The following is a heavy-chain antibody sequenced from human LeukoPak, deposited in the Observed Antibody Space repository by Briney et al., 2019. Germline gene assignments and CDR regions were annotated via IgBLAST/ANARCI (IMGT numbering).Heavy chain of an antibody. CDR1: GYSFTIYW. V-gene: IGHV5-51*01. J-gene: IGHJ4*02. CDR2: IYPGDSDT. D-gene: IGHD1-7*01. CDR3: ARLPLNYPRASPLGY. Sequence: GESLQISCQGSGYSFTIYWIGWVRQMPGKGLEWMGIIYPGDSDTRYSPSFQGQVTISADKSISTAYLQWSSLKASDTAMYYCARLPLNYPRASPLGYWGQGTLVTVSS.